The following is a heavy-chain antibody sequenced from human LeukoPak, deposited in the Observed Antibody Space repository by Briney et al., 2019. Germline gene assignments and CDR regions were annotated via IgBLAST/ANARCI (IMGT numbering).Heavy chain of an antibody. Sequence: GGSLRLSCAASGFTFSSYGMHWVRQAPGKGLEWVAVISYDGSNKYYADSVKGRFTISRDNSKNTLYLQMNSLRAEDTAVYYCASTFYGDSPPYWGQGTLVTVSS. V-gene: IGHV3-30*03. CDR2: ISYDGSNK. CDR3: ASTFYGDSPPY. D-gene: IGHD4-17*01. J-gene: IGHJ4*02. CDR1: GFTFSSYG.